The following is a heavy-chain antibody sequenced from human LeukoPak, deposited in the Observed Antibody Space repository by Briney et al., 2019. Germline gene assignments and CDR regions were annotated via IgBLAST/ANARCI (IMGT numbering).Heavy chain of an antibody. Sequence: GASVKVSCKASGYTFTGYYMHWVRQAPGQGLEWMGWISAYNGNTNYAQKLQGRVTMTTDTSTSTAYMELRSLRSDDTAVYYCARDRPELERQDYWGQGTLVTVSS. D-gene: IGHD1-1*01. CDR1: GYTFTGYY. J-gene: IGHJ4*02. CDR2: ISAYNGNT. CDR3: ARDRPELERQDY. V-gene: IGHV1-18*04.